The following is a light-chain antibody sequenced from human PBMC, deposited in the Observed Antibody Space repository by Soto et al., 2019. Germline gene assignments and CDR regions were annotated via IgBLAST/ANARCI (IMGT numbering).Light chain of an antibody. J-gene: IGKJ5*01. V-gene: IGKV1-39*01. CDR2: AAS. CDR3: QQSYSTLLIT. Sequence: DIQMTQSPSSLSASVGDRVTITCQASQSISTHLNWYQQKPGKAPKLLIYAASSLQSGVPSRFSGSGSGTDFTLTISSLQPEDFATYYCQQSYSTLLITFGQGTRLEI. CDR1: QSISTH.